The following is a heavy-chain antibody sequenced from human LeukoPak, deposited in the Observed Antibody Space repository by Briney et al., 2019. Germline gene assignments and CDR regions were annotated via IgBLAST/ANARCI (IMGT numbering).Heavy chain of an antibody. V-gene: IGHV4-34*01. Sequence: NPSETLSLTCAVYGGSFSGYYWSWIRQPPGKGLEWIGGINHSGSTNYNPSLKSRVTISVDTSKDQFSLKLSSVTAADTAVYYCARGKDTAMGTAFDIWGQGTMVTVSS. CDR3: ARGKDTAMGTAFDI. CDR2: INHSGST. D-gene: IGHD5-18*01. J-gene: IGHJ3*02. CDR1: GGSFSGYY.